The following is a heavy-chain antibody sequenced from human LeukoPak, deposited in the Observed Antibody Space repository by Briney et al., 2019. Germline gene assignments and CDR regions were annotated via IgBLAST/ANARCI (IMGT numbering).Heavy chain of an antibody. D-gene: IGHD2-21*01. Sequence: AVGALRLSGAAPGFTAINYVMSGGPPTPARGLEWGSGISGPGGSPYYADYLKGRFHIPSENPKNTLYLQLNSLRAEHTAVYYCAKASWSFHDAFHLWGQGPMVSVSS. CDR1: GFTAINYV. CDR2: ISGPGGSP. V-gene: IGHV3-23*01. J-gene: IGHJ3*01. CDR3: AKASWSFHDAFHL.